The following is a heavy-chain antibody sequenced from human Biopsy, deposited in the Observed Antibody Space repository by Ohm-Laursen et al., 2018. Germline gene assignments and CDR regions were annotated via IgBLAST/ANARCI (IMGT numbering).Heavy chain of an antibody. CDR3: ATPFQYYDSWGGYPPFDH. CDR1: GGTFSNYA. V-gene: IGHV1-69*10. D-gene: IGHD3-3*01. J-gene: IGHJ4*02. CDR2: IIAVSGLV. Sequence: PSVKVSCKVSGGTFSNYAISWVRQALGEGLEWMGGIIAVSGLVNYAPKFQGRVSITADKSTTTAYMELSNLKSEDTAVYYCATPFQYYDSWGGYPPFDHWGQGTLVTVSS.